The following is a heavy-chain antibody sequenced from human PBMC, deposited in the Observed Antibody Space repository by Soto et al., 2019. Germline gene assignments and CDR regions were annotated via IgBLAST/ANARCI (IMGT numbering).Heavy chain of an antibody. CDR1: GFTFSSYW. CDR2: INSDGSST. CDR3: ARAASLRYFDWAPSYYYYYMDV. Sequence: GWSLRLSCAASGFTFSSYWMHWVRQAPGKGLVWVSRINSDGSSTSYADSVKGRFTISRDNAKNTLYLQMNSLRAEDTAVYYCARAASLRYFDWAPSYYYYYMDVWGKGTTVTVSS. D-gene: IGHD3-9*01. V-gene: IGHV3-74*01. J-gene: IGHJ6*03.